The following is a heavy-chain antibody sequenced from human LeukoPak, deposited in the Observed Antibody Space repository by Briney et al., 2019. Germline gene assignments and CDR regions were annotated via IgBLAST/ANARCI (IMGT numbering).Heavy chain of an antibody. CDR1: GYSFTSYW. J-gene: IGHJ5*02. CDR3: ARQPGIAAAGTGWFDP. CDR2: VYPGDSDT. D-gene: IGHD6-13*01. Sequence: LGESLKISCKGSGYSFTSYWIGWVRQMPGKSVEWMRIVYPGDSDTSYRPSFQGLATISADKSISTAYLQWSRLKASDTAMYYCARQPGIAAAGTGWFDPWGQGTLVTVSS. V-gene: IGHV5-51*01.